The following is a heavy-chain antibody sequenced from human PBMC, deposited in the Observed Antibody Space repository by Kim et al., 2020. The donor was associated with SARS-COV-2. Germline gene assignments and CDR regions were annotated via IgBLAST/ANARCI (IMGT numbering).Heavy chain of an antibody. D-gene: IGHD6-13*01. V-gene: IGHV3-21*01. CDR3: ARDPGSWGGYFDY. Sequence: YADSVKGRFTISRDNAKNSLYLQMNSLGAEDTAVYYCARDPGSWGGYFDYWGQGTLVTVSS. J-gene: IGHJ4*02.